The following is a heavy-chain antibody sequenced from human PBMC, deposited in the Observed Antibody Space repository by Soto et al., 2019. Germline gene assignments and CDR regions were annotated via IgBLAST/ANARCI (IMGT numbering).Heavy chain of an antibody. V-gene: IGHV1-69*13. CDR2: IIPIFGTA. CDR1: GGTFSSYA. Sequence: ASVKVSCKASGGTFSSYAISWVRQAPGQGLEWMGGIIPIFGTANYAQKFQGRVTITADESTSTAYMELSSLRSEDTAVYYCARAAEPSYTAMAPFDYWGQGTLVTVSS. J-gene: IGHJ4*02. CDR3: ARAAEPSYTAMAPFDY. D-gene: IGHD5-18*01.